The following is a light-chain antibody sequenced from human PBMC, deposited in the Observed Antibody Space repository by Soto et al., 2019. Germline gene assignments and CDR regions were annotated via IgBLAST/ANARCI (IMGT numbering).Light chain of an antibody. CDR2: EVT. V-gene: IGLV2-8*01. CDR1: SSDIGDYDY. CDR3: SSYVGGNNYV. J-gene: IGLJ1*01. Sequence: QSVLTQPRSVSGSPGQSVTISCTGTSSDIGDYDYVSWYQHHAGKTPKLIIYEVTKRPSGVPDRFSGSKSGNTASLTVSGLQADDEADYYCSSYVGGNNYVFGPGTKLTVL.